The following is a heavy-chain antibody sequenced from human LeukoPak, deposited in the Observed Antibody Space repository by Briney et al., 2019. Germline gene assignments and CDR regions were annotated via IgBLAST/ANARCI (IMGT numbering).Heavy chain of an antibody. CDR3: ARVVGATTFAAFDI. CDR1: GFTFSSYS. D-gene: IGHD1-26*01. V-gene: IGHV3-21*01. J-gene: IGHJ3*02. Sequence: GGFLRLSCAASGFTFSSYSMNWVRQAPGKGLEWVSSISSSSSYIYYADSVKGRFTISRDNSKNTLYLQMNSLRAEDTAVYYCARVVGATTFAAFDIWGQGTMVTVSS. CDR2: ISSSSSYI.